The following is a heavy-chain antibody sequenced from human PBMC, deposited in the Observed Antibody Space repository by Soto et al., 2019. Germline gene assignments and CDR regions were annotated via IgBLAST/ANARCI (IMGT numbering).Heavy chain of an antibody. CDR3: AREVGATDFDY. CDR1: GFISSSYA. J-gene: IGHJ4*02. V-gene: IGHV3-30-3*01. CDR2: ISYDGSNK. Sequence: GGSLRLSCAASGFISSSYAMHWVRQAPGKGLEWVAVISYDGSNKYYADSVKGRFTISRDNSKNTLYLQMNSLRAEDTAVYYCAREVGATDFDYWGQGTLVTVSS. D-gene: IGHD1-26*01.